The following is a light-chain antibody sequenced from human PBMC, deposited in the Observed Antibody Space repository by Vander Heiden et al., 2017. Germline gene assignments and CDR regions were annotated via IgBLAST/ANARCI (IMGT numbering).Light chain of an antibody. CDR3: QQYYSAPRT. J-gene: IGKJ1*01. CDR1: QSVLYSSNNKNY. CDR2: WAS. Sequence: DIVMTQSPDSLPVSLGERATINCKSSQSVLYSSNNKNYLAWYKQKPGQPPKLLFYWASTRESGVPDRFSGSGSGTDFTLTISSLQAEDVAVYYCQQYYSAPRTFGQGTKVEIK. V-gene: IGKV4-1*01.